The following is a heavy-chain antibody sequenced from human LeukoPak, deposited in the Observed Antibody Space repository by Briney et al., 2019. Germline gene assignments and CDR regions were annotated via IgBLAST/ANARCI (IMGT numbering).Heavy chain of an antibody. J-gene: IGHJ4*02. CDR2: ISGSGGST. Sequence: GGSLRLSCAASGFTFSSYAMSWVRQAPGKELEWVSAISGSGGSTYYADSVKGRFTISRDNSKNTLYLQMNSLRAEDTAVYYCAKDRQSIVVVIIDYWGQGTLVTVSS. V-gene: IGHV3-23*01. CDR1: GFTFSSYA. D-gene: IGHD3-22*01. CDR3: AKDRQSIVVVIIDY.